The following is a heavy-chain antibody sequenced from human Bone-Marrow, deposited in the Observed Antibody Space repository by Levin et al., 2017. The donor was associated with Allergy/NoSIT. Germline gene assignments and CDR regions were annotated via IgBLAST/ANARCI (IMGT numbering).Heavy chain of an antibody. CDR3: ARGAHDSNWYFDL. J-gene: IGHJ2*01. CDR2: ISYSSSFT. Sequence: PGGSLRLSCGASGFAFSDSHMSWIRQAPGKGLEWISYISYSSSFTNYADSVRGRFTVSRENAKNSLFLQMNGLRVEDTAVYYCARGAHDSNWYFDLWGRGTLVTVST. V-gene: IGHV3-11*05. CDR1: GFAFSDSH. D-gene: IGHD3-16*01.